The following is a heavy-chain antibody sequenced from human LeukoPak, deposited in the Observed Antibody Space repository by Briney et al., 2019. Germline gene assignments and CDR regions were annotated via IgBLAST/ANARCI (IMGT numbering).Heavy chain of an antibody. CDR3: VKDPFYY. J-gene: IGHJ4*02. CDR2: ISSNGGTT. Sequence: AGGSLRLSCSASGFTLSSFPMYWVRQAPGKGLEFVSSISSNGGTTYYADSVKGRFAISRDNSKNTLYLQMSSLRTEDTAVCYCVKDPFYYWGQGTLVTVSS. D-gene: IGHD3-10*01. CDR1: GFTLSSFP. V-gene: IGHV3-64D*06.